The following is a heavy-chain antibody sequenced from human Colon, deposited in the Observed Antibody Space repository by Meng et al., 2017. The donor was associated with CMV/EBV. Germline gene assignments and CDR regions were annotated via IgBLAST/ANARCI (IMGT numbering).Heavy chain of an antibody. CDR3: ASLTGWDASPVDY. J-gene: IGHJ4*02. Sequence: SWFTFSGSAMHWVRQASGKGLEWVGRINSKPNNYATAYAASVRGRFTISRDDSNNTAYLQMSSLKTEDTAVYYCASLTGWDASPVDYWGQGTLVTVSS. V-gene: IGHV3-73*01. CDR1: WFTFSGSA. CDR2: INSKPNNYAT. D-gene: IGHD6-19*01.